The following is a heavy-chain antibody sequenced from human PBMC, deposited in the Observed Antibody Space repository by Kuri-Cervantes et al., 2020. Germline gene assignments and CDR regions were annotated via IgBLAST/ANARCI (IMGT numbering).Heavy chain of an antibody. CDR2: ITPGGVST. Sequence: GESLKISCAASGFTFSSYAMHWVRQAPGKGLEWVSYITPGGVSTHYADSVKGRFTISRDNAKNYLYLQMNSLTADDTALYYCAKDSGSSGYFAESDYWGQGTLVTVSS. V-gene: IGHV3-48*04. D-gene: IGHD3-22*01. CDR3: AKDSGSSGYFAESDY. CDR1: GFTFSSYA. J-gene: IGHJ4*02.